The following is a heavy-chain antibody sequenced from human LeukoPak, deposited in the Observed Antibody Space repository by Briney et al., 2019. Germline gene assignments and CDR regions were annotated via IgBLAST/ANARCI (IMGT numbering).Heavy chain of an antibody. CDR2: INHSGST. V-gene: IGHV4-34*01. CDR3: ARGLRCSSTSCYGSRDY. Sequence: SETLSLTCAVYGGSFSGYYWSWIRQPPGKGLEWIGEINHSGSTNYNPSLKSRVTISVDTSKNQFSLKLSSVPAADTAVYYRARGLRCSSTSCYGSRDYWGQGTLVTVSS. CDR1: GGSFSGYY. D-gene: IGHD2-2*01. J-gene: IGHJ4*02.